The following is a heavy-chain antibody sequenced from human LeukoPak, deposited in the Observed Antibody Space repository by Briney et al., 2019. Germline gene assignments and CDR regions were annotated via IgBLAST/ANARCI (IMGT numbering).Heavy chain of an antibody. CDR3: TTDRYYDNSELQFQH. CDR1: GFTVSSNY. CDR2: IKRETDGGTI. J-gene: IGHJ1*01. D-gene: IGHD3-22*01. V-gene: IGHV3-15*01. Sequence: GGSLRLSCAASGFTVSSNYMSWVRQAPGKGLEWLGRIKRETDGGTIDYAAPVKGRFTISRDDSRNTLYLQMDSLKIEDTAVYYCTTDRYYDNSELQFQHWGQGTLVTVSS.